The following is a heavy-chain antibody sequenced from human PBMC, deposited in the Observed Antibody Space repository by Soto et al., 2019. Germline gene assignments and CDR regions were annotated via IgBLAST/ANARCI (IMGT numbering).Heavy chain of an antibody. CDR2: INPAGSVT. CDR1: GISFINHY. J-gene: IGHJ5*02. D-gene: IGHD6-13*01. V-gene: IGHV1-46*03. CDR3: ARDNSRTFPAAPGDKKSHPSGWWFDP. Sequence: ASVKVSCKASGISFINHYVHWVRQAPGQGPEWMGVINPAGSVTVYALKLQDRVTVTRDTSTSTVYMELNSLTSEDTAIYYCARDNSRTFPAAPGDKKSHPSGWWFDPWGQATLVTVSS.